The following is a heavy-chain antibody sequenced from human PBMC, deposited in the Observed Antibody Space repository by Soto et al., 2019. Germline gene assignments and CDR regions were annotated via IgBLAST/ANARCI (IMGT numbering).Heavy chain of an antibody. Sequence: EVQLLESGGGLLQPGGSLSLSCAASGFTFSNYAMSWVRQAPGQGLEWVSAIGATGTTFYADSVKGRFTISRDNSRNTLSLQMNSLRAEDTAVYYCARRVLLAVIKTLWYFDLWGRGTLVTVSS. CDR2: IGATGTT. CDR1: GFTFSNYA. D-gene: IGHD6-19*01. CDR3: ARRVLLAVIKTLWYFDL. J-gene: IGHJ2*01. V-gene: IGHV3-23*01.